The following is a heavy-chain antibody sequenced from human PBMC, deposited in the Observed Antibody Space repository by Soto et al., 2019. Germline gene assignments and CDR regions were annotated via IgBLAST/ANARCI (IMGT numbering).Heavy chain of an antibody. CDR1: GGSISSGDYY. J-gene: IGHJ4*02. V-gene: IGHV4-30-4*01. D-gene: IGHD4-17*01. CDR3: ARNDYGDQKPPFPDY. Sequence: QVQLQESGPGLVKPSQTLSLTCTVSGGSISSGDYYWSWIRQPPGKGLEWIGYIYYSGSTYYNPSLKSRVTISVDTSKNQFSLKLSSVTAANTAVYYCARNDYGDQKPPFPDYWGQGTLVTVSS. CDR2: IYYSGST.